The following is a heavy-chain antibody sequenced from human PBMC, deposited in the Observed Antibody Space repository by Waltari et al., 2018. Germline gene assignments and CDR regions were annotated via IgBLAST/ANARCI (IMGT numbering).Heavy chain of an antibody. CDR1: GFTFSSYS. Sequence: EVQLVESGGGLVKPGGSLRLSCAASGFTFSSYSMNWVRQAPGKGLEWVSSISSSSSYIYYADSVKGRFTSSRDNAKNSLYLQMNSLRAEDTAVYYCARDYYDSSGYFDYWGQGTLVTVSS. CDR3: ARDYYDSSGYFDY. J-gene: IGHJ4*02. V-gene: IGHV3-21*01. CDR2: ISSSSSYI. D-gene: IGHD3-22*01.